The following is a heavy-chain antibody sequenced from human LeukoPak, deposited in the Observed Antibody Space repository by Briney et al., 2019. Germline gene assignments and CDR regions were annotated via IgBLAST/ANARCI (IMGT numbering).Heavy chain of an antibody. Sequence: SETLSLTCTVSGGSINNYYWSWIRQSAGKGLEWIGRIYSGGNTNYNPSLKSRVTMSVDTSKNQFSLKLNSVTAADTAVYYCVGYSYEGGLYYYYYGMDVWGQGTTVTVSS. CDR3: VGYSYEGGLYYYYYGMDV. V-gene: IGHV4-4*07. CDR2: IYSGGNT. J-gene: IGHJ6*02. D-gene: IGHD5-18*01. CDR1: GGSINNYY.